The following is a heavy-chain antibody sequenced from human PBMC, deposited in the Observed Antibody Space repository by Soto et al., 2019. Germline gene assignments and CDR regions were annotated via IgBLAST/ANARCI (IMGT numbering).Heavy chain of an antibody. D-gene: IGHD1-26*01. CDR1: GGSISSGGYY. CDR2: IYYSGST. J-gene: IGHJ4*02. Sequence: QVQLQESGPGLVKPSQTLSLTCTVSGGSISSGGYYWSWIRQHPGKGLEWVGYIYYSGSTYYNPSLKRRVTIAVDTSKNQFSMKLSSVTAADTAVYYCAREGGIVGATAADYWGQGTLVTVSS. V-gene: IGHV4-31*03. CDR3: AREGGIVGATAADY.